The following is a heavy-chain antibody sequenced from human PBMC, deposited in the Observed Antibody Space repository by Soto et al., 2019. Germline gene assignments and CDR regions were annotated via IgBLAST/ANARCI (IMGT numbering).Heavy chain of an antibody. V-gene: IGHV1-58*01. Sequence: ASVKVSCKASGFTFTSSAVQWVRQARGQRLEWIGWIVVGSGNTNYAQKFQERVTITRDMSTSTAYMELSSLRSEDTAVYYCAASRGTEYYDFWSGYYTAHYYVMDVWGQGTTVTVSS. CDR2: IVVGSGNT. D-gene: IGHD3-3*01. CDR3: AASRGTEYYDFWSGYYTAHYYVMDV. CDR1: GFTFTSSA. J-gene: IGHJ6*02.